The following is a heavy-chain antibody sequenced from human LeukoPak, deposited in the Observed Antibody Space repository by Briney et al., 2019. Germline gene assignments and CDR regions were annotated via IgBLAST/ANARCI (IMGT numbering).Heavy chain of an antibody. CDR1: GGSISSYY. D-gene: IGHD2-2*01. CDR3: ARESVVRYYFDY. J-gene: IGHJ4*02. Sequence: PSETLSLTCTVSGGSISSYYWSWIRQPPGKGLEWIGYIYYSGSTNYNPSLKSRISISVDTSKNQFSLKLSSVTAADTAVYYCARESVVRYYFDYWGQGTLVTVSS. CDR2: IYYSGST. V-gene: IGHV4-59*01.